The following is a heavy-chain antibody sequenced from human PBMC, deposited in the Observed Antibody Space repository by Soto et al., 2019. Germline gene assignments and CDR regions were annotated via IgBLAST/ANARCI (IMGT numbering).Heavy chain of an antibody. CDR2: IYPGDSDT. D-gene: IGHD6-6*01. CDR1: GYSFTSYW. J-gene: IGHJ6*02. V-gene: IGHV5-51*01. Sequence: GESLKISCKGSGYSFTSYWIGWVRQMPGKGLEWMGIIYPGDSDTRYSPSFQGQVTISADKSISTAYLQWSSLKASDTAMYYCARSSTSIAARPSNYGMDVWGQGTTVTVSS. CDR3: ARSSTSIAARPSNYGMDV.